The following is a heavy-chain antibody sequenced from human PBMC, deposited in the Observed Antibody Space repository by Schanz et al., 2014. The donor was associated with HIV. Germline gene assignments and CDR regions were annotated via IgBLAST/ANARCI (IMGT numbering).Heavy chain of an antibody. CDR1: GFTFDDHA. V-gene: IGHV3-13*01. CDR2: IGTAGDT. J-gene: IGHJ6*02. Sequence: EVRLVESGGGLVQPGRSLRLSCAASGFTFDDHAMYWVRQVPGKGLEWVSAIGTAGDTYYPGSVKGRFTISRENAKNSLYLQMNSLRAGDTAVYYCARVANWDYYGMDVWGRGTTVTVSS. D-gene: IGHD3-16*01. CDR3: ARVANWDYYGMDV.